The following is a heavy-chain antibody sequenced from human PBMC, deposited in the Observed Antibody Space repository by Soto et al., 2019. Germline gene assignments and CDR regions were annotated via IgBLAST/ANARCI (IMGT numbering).Heavy chain of an antibody. CDR1: GFPFSSYA. CDR3: ARGLLELRPFDY. J-gene: IGHJ4*02. Sequence: GGSLRLSCAASGFPFSSYAMHWVRQAPGKGLEWVAVISYDGSNKYYADSVKGRFTISRDNSKNTLYLQMNSLRAEDTAVYYCARGLLELRPFDYWGQGTLVTVSS. V-gene: IGHV3-30-3*01. CDR2: ISYDGSNK. D-gene: IGHD1-7*01.